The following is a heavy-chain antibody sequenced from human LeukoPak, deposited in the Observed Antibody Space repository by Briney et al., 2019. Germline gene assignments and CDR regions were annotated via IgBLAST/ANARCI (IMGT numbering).Heavy chain of an antibody. J-gene: IGHJ4*02. V-gene: IGHV5-51*01. CDR1: GYSFTSYW. D-gene: IGHD3-10*01. CDR2: IYPGDSYT. CDR3: ATSTYYYGSGSDYYFDY. Sequence: GESLKISCKGSGYSFTSYWIGWVRQVPGKGLEWMGIIYPGDSYTRYSPSFQGQVTIPADKSISTAYLQWSSLKASDTAMYYCATSTYYYGSGSDYYFDYWGQGTLVTVSS.